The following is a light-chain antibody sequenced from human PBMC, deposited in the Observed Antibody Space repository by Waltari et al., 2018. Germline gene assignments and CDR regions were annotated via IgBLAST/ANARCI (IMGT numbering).Light chain of an antibody. CDR2: LAS. CDR3: MQARQTPWT. V-gene: IGKV2-28*01. J-gene: IGKJ1*01. CDR1: QSLLHSNGYNY. Sequence: DIVMTQSPLSLPVTPGEPASISCSSSQSLLHSNGYNYLDWYLQKPGQSPQVLIYLASYRASGVPDRFSGSGSGTEFTLKISRVEAEDVGVYYCMQARQTPWTFGQGTKVEIK.